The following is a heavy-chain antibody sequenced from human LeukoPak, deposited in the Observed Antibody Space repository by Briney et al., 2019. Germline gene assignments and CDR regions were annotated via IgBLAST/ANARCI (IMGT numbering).Heavy chain of an antibody. CDR1: GYTFITYG. J-gene: IGHJ4*02. CDR3: ARDGITGTTADFDY. D-gene: IGHD1-7*01. Sequence: ASVKVSCKASGYTFITYGISWVRQAPGQGLEWMGWISAYNGNTNYAQKLQGRVTMTTDTSTSTAYMELRSLRSDDTAVYYCARDGITGTTADFDYWGQGTLVTVSS. V-gene: IGHV1-18*01. CDR2: ISAYNGNT.